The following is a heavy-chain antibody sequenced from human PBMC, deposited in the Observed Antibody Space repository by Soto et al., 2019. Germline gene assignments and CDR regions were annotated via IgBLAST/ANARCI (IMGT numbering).Heavy chain of an antibody. CDR1: GFTFSSYG. CDR3: ERGLTAHPMDY. J-gene: IGHJ4*02. V-gene: IGHV3-33*01. Sequence: GGSLRLSCAASGFTFSSYGMHWVRQAPGKGLEWVAVIWYDGSNKYYADSVKGRFTISRDNSKNTLYLQMNSLRAEDTAVYYCERGLTAHPMDYWGQGTLVTVSS. CDR2: IWYDGSNK. D-gene: IGHD2-21*02.